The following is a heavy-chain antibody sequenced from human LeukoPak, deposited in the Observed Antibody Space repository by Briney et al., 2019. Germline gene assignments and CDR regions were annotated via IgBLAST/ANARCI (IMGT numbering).Heavy chain of an antibody. D-gene: IGHD3-22*01. CDR2: ISGSAHKI. J-gene: IGHJ4*02. V-gene: IGHV3-23*01. CDR3: ARSPVGSSGYYLYYFDY. CDR1: GITFSNYA. Sequence: GGSLRLSCVASGITFSNYAVSWVRQAPEKGLDWVSVISGSAHKIRYADSVKGRFTISRDNSENIVYLQMNNLRAEDTAVYYCARSPVGSSGYYLYYFDYWGQGTLVTVSS.